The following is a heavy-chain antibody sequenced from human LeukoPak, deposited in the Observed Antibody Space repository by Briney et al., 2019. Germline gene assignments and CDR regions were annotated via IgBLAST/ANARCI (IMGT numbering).Heavy chain of an antibody. D-gene: IGHD2-2*01. V-gene: IGHV1-46*03. CDR1: GYTFTSYY. J-gene: IGHJ4*02. CDR2: INPSGGST. Sequence: ASVKVSCKASGYTFTSYYMHWVRQAPGQGLEWMGIINPSGGSTSYAQKFQGRVTMTRDTSTSTVYMELSSLRSEDTAVYYCARDVGYCSSTSCPEYYFDHWGQGTLVTVSS. CDR3: ARDVGYCSSTSCPEYYFDH.